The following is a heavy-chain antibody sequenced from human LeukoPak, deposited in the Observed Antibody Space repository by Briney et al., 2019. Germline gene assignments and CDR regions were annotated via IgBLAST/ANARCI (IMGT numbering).Heavy chain of an antibody. CDR3: ARDPSNTSGWKTWFDP. CDR2: ISAYNGDT. J-gene: IGHJ5*02. D-gene: IGHD6-19*01. CDR1: GYTFNSHG. V-gene: IGHV1-18*04. Sequence: ASVKVSCKTFGYTFNSHGISWVRQAPGQWLEWMGWISAYNGDTKYAQNFLGRVTLTTDRTTSTAYLELRSLRSDDTAVYYCARDPSNTSGWKTWFDPWGQGTLVTVSS.